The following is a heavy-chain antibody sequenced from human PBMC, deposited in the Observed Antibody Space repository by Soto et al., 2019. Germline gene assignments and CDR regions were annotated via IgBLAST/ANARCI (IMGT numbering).Heavy chain of an antibody. CDR1: GCSISRNNW. Sequence: AAETLSLTCAVSGCSISRNNWGGCVRQPPGKGLEWIGEIYHSGSTNYNPSLKSRVTISVDKSKNQFSLKLSSVTAADTAVYYCAREDVGNFDYWGQGTLVTVSS. D-gene: IGHD7-27*01. J-gene: IGHJ4*02. CDR2: IYHSGST. CDR3: AREDVGNFDY. V-gene: IGHV4-4*02.